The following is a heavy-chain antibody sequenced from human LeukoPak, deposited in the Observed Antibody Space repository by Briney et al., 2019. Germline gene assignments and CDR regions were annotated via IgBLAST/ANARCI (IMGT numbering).Heavy chain of an antibody. D-gene: IGHD6-25*01. Sequence: SETLSLTCTVSGGSISSYYWSWIRQPPGKGLEWNGYIYYSGSTNCNPSLKSRVTISVDTSKNQFSLKLSSVTAADTAVYYCARVAAGDYYYYYYMDVWGKGTTVTVSS. CDR3: ARVAAGDYYYYYYMDV. V-gene: IGHV4-59*01. J-gene: IGHJ6*03. CDR1: GGSISSYY. CDR2: IYYSGST.